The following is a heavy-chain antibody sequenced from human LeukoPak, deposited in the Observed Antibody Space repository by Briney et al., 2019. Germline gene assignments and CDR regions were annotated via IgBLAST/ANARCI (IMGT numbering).Heavy chain of an antibody. V-gene: IGHV3-20*04. D-gene: IGHD6-19*01. CDR3: VRVSTGYYFDS. CDR1: GFTFDDYA. J-gene: IGHJ4*02. CDR2: INWNAGST. Sequence: GGSLRLSCAASGFTFDDYALSWVRQAPGKGLEWVSSINWNAGSTSYADSVRGRFTISRDNARNSLYLQMNTLRADGTAFYYCVRVSTGYYFDSWGQGTLVTVSS.